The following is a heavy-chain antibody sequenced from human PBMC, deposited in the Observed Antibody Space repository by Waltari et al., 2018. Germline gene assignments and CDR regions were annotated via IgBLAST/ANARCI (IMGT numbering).Heavy chain of an antibody. CDR1: GYRFPGYF. V-gene: IGHV1-2*06. J-gene: IGHJ3*02. CDR2: INPHDGGT. Sequence: QVQLDQSGAEVKKPGASVKVCCKASGYRFPGYFMHWVRQAPGQGLEWMGRINPHDGGTDYAQKFQGRVTMTRDTSISTAYMELGSLRSDDTAVYYCARSYSDKDSFDIWGQGTTVTVSS. D-gene: IGHD3-16*01. CDR3: ARSYSDKDSFDI.